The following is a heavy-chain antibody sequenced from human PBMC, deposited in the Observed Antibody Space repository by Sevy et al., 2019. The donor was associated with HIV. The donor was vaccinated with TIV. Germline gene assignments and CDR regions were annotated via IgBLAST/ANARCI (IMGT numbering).Heavy chain of an antibody. CDR2: LSFGCGEI. D-gene: IGHD2-8*01. CDR3: AREGCTKPHDY. J-gene: IGHJ4*02. Sequence: GGSLRLPCAASGFTFSKYSMSWDRQPPGKGLEWVSTLSFGCGEINYADSVKGWFTISRDNSKSSVYLQMNNLRPEDTAVYYCAREGCTKPHDYWGQGTLVTVSS. CDR1: GFTFSKYS. V-gene: IGHV3-23*01.